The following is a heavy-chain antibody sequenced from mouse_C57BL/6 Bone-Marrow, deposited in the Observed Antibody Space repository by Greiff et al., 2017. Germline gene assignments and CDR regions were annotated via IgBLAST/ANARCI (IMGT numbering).Heavy chain of an antibody. CDR2: IDPSDSYT. J-gene: IGHJ4*01. V-gene: IGHV1-69*01. D-gene: IGHD4-1*01. Sequence: QVQLQQPGAELVMPGASVKLSCKASGYTFTSYWMHWVKQRPGQGLEWIGEIDPSDSYTNYNQKFKGKSKLTVDKSSSTAYMQLSSLTSEDSAVYYCARNWAMDYWGQGTSVTVSS. CDR3: ARNWAMDY. CDR1: GYTFTSYW.